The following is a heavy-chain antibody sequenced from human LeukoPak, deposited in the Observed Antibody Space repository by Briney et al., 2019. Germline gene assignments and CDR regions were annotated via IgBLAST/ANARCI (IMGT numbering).Heavy chain of an antibody. J-gene: IGHJ4*02. CDR1: GFTVSSNY. CDR3: AKDRGYSSSFDY. CDR2: IHSGGST. Sequence: PGGSLRLSCAASGFTVSSNYMSWVRQAPGKGLEWVSVIHSGGSTYYADSVKGRFTISRDNSKNTLYLQMNSLRAEDTAVYYCAKDRGYSSSFDYWGQGTLVTVSS. V-gene: IGHV3-53*01. D-gene: IGHD6-13*01.